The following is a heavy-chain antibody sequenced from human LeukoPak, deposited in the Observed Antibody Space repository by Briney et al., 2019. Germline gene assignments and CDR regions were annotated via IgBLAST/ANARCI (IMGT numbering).Heavy chain of an antibody. CDR2: IYYSGST. V-gene: IGHV4-59*01. CDR1: GGSISSYY. D-gene: IGHD5-24*01. Sequence: PSETLPLTCTVSGGSISSYYWSWIRQPPGKGLEWIGYIYYSGSTNYNPSLKSRVTISVDTSKNQFSLKLSSVTAADTAVYYCARPMKRWLPPRAFDIWGQGTMVTVSS. CDR3: ARPMKRWLPPRAFDI. J-gene: IGHJ3*02.